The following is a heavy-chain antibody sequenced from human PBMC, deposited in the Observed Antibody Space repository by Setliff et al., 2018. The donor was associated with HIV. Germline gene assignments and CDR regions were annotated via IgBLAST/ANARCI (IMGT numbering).Heavy chain of an antibody. D-gene: IGHD4-17*01. Sequence: ASVKVSCKASGYTFTSYGISWVRQAPGQGLEWMGWISAYNGNTNYAQRLQGRVTMTTDTSTSTAYMELRSLRSDDTAVYYCARGGLSGDYIFGFDYWGQGTLVTVSS. CDR2: ISAYNGNT. CDR3: ARGGLSGDYIFGFDY. V-gene: IGHV1-18*01. CDR1: GYTFTSYG. J-gene: IGHJ4*02.